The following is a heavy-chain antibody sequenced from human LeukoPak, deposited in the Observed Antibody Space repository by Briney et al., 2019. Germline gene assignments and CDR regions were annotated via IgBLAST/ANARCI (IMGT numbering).Heavy chain of an antibody. J-gene: IGHJ6*02. V-gene: IGHV3-21*01. CDR2: ISSSSYI. Sequence: GGSLRLSCAASGFTFSSYSMNWVRQAPGKGLEWVSSISSSSYIYYADSVKGRFTISRDNAKNSLYLQMNSLRAEDTAVYYCARGTFDYYGMDVWGQGTTVTVSS. CDR3: ARGTFDYYGMDV. D-gene: IGHD3-16*01. CDR1: GFTFSSYS.